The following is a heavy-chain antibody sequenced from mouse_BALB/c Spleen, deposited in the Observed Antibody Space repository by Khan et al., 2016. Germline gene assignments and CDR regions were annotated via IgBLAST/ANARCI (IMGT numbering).Heavy chain of an antibody. V-gene: IGHV3-8*02. CDR3: DTYDDDFFDY. CDR2: ISYSGST. CDR1: GDSITSGY. J-gene: IGHJ2*01. D-gene: IGHD2-13*01. Sequence: EVQLQEAGPSLVKPSQTLSLTCSVTGDSITSGYWNWIRKFPGNKLEYMGYISYSGSTYYNPSLKSRISITRDTSKNQFYLQLNSVTTEDTAAYYCDTYDDDFFDYWGQGTTLTVSS.